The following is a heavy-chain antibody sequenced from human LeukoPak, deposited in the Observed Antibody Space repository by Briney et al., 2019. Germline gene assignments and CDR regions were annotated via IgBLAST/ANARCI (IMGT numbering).Heavy chain of an antibody. Sequence: GGTLRLSCAASGFTFSNYGMTWVRQAPGKGLEWVSSITSSSSYIYYADSVKGRFTISRDNAKNSLYLQMNSLRAEDTAVYYCARDPYSGGYGDYYYYYMDLWGQGTTVTISS. CDR2: ITSSSSYI. J-gene: IGHJ6*03. D-gene: IGHD1-26*01. CDR1: GFTFSNYG. V-gene: IGHV3-21*01. CDR3: ARDPYSGGYGDYYYYYMDL.